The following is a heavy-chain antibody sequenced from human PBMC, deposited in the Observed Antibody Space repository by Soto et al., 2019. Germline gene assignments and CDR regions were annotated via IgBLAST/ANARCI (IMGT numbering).Heavy chain of an antibody. Sequence: TLSQNCAFYDGSIRGGGCPWSWIRHPTGKDLEWIGYISHSRSPYYNPSLKSRVTITVDRSKNQFSLKLSSVTAAETAVYYCARVPDRWGQGTLVTAPQ. J-gene: IGHJ5*02. CDR2: ISHSRSP. CDR3: ARVPDR. CDR1: DGSIRGGGCP. D-gene: IGHD2-2*01. V-gene: IGHV4-30-2*01.